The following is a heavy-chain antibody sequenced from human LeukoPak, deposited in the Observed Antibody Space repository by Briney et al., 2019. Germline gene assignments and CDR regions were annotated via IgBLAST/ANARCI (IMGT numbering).Heavy chain of an antibody. J-gene: IGHJ4*02. CDR1: GFTFGDYA. Sequence: GGSLRLSCTASGFTFGDYAMSWFRQAPGKGLGWVGFIRSKAYGGTTEYAASVKGRLTISRDDFKSIAYLQMNSLKTEDTAVYYCTRDLGIAAAGTEGDLDYWGQGTLVTVSS. V-gene: IGHV3-49*03. D-gene: IGHD6-13*01. CDR3: TRDLGIAAAGTEGDLDY. CDR2: IRSKAYGGTT.